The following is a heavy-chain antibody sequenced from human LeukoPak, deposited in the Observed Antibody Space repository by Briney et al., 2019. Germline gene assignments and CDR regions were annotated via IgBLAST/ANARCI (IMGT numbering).Heavy chain of an antibody. V-gene: IGHV3-23*01. CDR1: GFTFSSYA. D-gene: IGHD3-10*01. J-gene: IGHJ4*02. CDR3: AREPASGSYYPLYYFDY. CDR2: ISGSGGST. Sequence: AGGSLRLSCAASGFTFSSYAMSWVRQAPGKGLEWVSAISGSGGSTYYADSVKGRFTISRDNSKNTLYLQMNSLRAEDTAVYYCAREPASGSYYPLYYFDYWGQGTLVTVSS.